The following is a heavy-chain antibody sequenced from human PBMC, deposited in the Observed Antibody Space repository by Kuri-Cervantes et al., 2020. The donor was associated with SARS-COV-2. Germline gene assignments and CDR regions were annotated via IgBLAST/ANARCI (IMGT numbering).Heavy chain of an antibody. CDR1: GFTFSGSP. V-gene: IGHV3-73*01. D-gene: IGHD2-2*01. CDR2: IRIRATNYAT. Sequence: GESLKISCAAPGFTFSGSPIHWVRQASGKGLEWVGHIRIRATNYATAYAASVTGRFTISRDNSKNTLYLQMNSLRAEDTAVYYCARDLHCSSTSCYSPWFDPWGQGTLVTVSS. CDR3: ARDLHCSSTSCYSPWFDP. J-gene: IGHJ5*02.